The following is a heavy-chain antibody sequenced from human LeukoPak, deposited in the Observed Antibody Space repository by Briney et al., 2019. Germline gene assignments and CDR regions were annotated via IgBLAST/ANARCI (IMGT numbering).Heavy chain of an antibody. V-gene: IGHV3-30-3*01. J-gene: IGHJ3*02. Sequence: GGSLRLSCAASGFTFSSYAMHWVRQAPGKGLEWVAVISYDGSNKYYADSVKGRFTNSRDNSKNTLYLQMNSLRAEDTAVYYCARESEASMDIWGQGTMVTVSS. CDR3: ARESEASMDI. CDR1: GFTFSSYA. CDR2: ISYDGSNK.